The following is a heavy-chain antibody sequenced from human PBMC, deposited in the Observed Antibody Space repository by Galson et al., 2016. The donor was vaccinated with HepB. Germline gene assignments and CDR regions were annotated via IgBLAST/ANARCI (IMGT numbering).Heavy chain of an antibody. CDR3: ASGSEASGVR. Sequence: SETLSLTCTVSGGSISSSSYYWGWIRQPPGKGLEWIGRINYSRSTYYNPSLKSLVTLSVDTSKNQFSLKLSSVTAADTAVYYCASGSEASGVRWGQGSLVTVSS. D-gene: IGHD3-10*01. J-gene: IGHJ4*02. CDR2: INYSRST. CDR1: GGSISSSSYY. V-gene: IGHV4-39*01.